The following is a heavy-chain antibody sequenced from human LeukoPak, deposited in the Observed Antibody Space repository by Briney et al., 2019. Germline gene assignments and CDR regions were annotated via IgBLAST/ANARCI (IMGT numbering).Heavy chain of an antibody. CDR2: IYGGGST. J-gene: IGHJ4*02. Sequence: GGSLRLSCVVSGFTVSTNYMNWVRQAPGKGLDWVSVIYGGGSTYYADSVKDRLTISRDNSKNTLYLQMNSLRVEDTAVYYCAGGLFDMSTPFDYWGQGTLVTVSS. CDR1: GFTVSTNY. D-gene: IGHD3-9*01. V-gene: IGHV3-66*01. CDR3: AGGLFDMSTPFDY.